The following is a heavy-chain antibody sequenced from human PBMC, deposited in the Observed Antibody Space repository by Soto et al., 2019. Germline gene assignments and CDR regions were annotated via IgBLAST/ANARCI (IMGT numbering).Heavy chain of an antibody. Sequence: SVKVSCKASGGTFSSYAISWVRQAPGQGLEWMGGIIPIFGTANYAQKFQGRVTITADESTSTAYMELSSLRSEDTAVYYCARSTYYDFWSGYPGASDIWGQGTMVTVSS. CDR1: GGTFSSYA. J-gene: IGHJ3*02. CDR2: IIPIFGTA. D-gene: IGHD3-3*01. V-gene: IGHV1-69*13. CDR3: ARSTYYDFWSGYPGASDI.